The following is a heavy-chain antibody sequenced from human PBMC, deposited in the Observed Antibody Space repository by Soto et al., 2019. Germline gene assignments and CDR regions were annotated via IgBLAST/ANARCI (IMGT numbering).Heavy chain of an antibody. CDR3: VVATADAFDF. CDR1: GYTFTSYD. D-gene: IGHD5-12*01. V-gene: IGHV1-8*01. CDR2: MNPTSGNT. Sequence: ASVKVSCKASGYTFTSYDINWVRQAPGQGLEWMGWMNPTSGNTGYAQKFQGRVTMTRDTSISTAYMELSSLRSEDTAVYYCVVATADAFDFWGQGTMVTVSS. J-gene: IGHJ3*01.